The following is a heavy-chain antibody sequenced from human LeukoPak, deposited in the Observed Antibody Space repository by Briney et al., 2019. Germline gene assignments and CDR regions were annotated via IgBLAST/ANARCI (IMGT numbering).Heavy chain of an antibody. V-gene: IGHV3-11*01. CDR2: ITSSGTTM. D-gene: IGHD4/OR15-4a*01. CDR1: GFTFRDSY. J-gene: IGHJ5*02. Sequence: GGSLRLSCVASGFTFRDSYKNWIRQAPGKGLEWISYITSSGTTMYYADSVKGRFTISRDNSKNTLYLQMNSLRAEDTAVYYCAKDDYGYWFDPWGQGTLVTVSS. CDR3: AKDDYGYWFDP.